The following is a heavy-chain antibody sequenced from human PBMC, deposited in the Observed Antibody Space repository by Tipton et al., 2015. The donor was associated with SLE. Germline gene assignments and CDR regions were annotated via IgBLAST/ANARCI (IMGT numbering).Heavy chain of an antibody. J-gene: IGHJ4*02. CDR1: GGSISSGSYY. D-gene: IGHD5-24*01. Sequence: TLSLTCTVSGGSISSGSYYWSWIRQPPGKGLEWIGSIYYSGSTYYNPSLKSRVTISVDTSKNQFSLKLSSVTAADTAVYYCARDPVETGFDYWGQGTLVTVSS. V-gene: IGHV4-39*07. CDR3: ARDPVETGFDY. CDR2: IYYSGST.